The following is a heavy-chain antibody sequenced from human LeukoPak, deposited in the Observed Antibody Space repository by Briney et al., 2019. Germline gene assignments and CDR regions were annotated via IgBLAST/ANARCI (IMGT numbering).Heavy chain of an antibody. J-gene: IGHJ5*02. V-gene: IGHV3-11*05. CDR3: VKESELLCGGWFDP. CDR1: GFTFSDYY. Sequence: TGGSLRLSCVASGFTFSDYYMSWIRQAPGKGLEWVSYISSSSSYTNYPDSVKGRFTISRDNAKNSLYLQMNSLRAEDTAVYYCVKESELLCGGWFDPWGQGTLVTVSS. CDR2: ISSSSSYT. D-gene: IGHD2-2*01.